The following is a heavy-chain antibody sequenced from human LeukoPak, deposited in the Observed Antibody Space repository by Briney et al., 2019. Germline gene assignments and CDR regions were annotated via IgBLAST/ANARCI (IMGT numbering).Heavy chain of an antibody. D-gene: IGHD3-9*01. Sequence: PGGSLRLSCAASGFTFSNYAMSWVRQAPGKGLEWVSAITGSGGNTYYADSVKGRFTISRDNSKNTLYLQMNSLRAEDTAVYYCAKWGDYDVLTGYYVSDYWGQGTLVNVSS. CDR2: ITGSGGNT. CDR1: GFTFSNYA. CDR3: AKWGDYDVLTGYYVSDY. V-gene: IGHV3-23*01. J-gene: IGHJ4*02.